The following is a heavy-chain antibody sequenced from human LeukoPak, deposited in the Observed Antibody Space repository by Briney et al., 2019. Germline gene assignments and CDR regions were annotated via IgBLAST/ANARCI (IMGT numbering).Heavy chain of an antibody. Sequence: SETQSLTCTVSGGSITDYYWSWIRQSAGKRLELIGRIYPTGSTTYKTSLRTRVTISLDTSKNQVSLKLRSVTAADTAVYYCARDSYDFWSGQYKNGLGDYYGVDVWGQGTTVIVSS. D-gene: IGHD3-3*01. CDR2: IYPTGST. CDR3: ARDSYDFWSGQYKNGLGDYYGVDV. V-gene: IGHV4-4*07. J-gene: IGHJ6*02. CDR1: GGSITDYY.